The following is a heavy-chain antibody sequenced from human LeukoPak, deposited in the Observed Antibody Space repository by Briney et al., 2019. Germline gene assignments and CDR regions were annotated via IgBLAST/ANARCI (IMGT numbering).Heavy chain of an antibody. D-gene: IGHD2-2*01. CDR1: GGSISSYY. Sequence: PSETLSLTCTVSGGSISSYYWSWIRQPPGKGLEWIGYIYYSGSTNYNPSLKSRVTISVDTSKNQFSLKLSSVTAADTAVYYCARIASTYQLLYYFDYWDQGTLVTVSS. CDR3: ARIASTYQLLYYFDY. V-gene: IGHV4-59*01. J-gene: IGHJ4*02. CDR2: IYYSGST.